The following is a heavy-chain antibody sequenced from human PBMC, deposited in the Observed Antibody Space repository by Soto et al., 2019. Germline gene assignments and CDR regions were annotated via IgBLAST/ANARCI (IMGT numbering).Heavy chain of an antibody. Sequence: GGSLKISCKGSGYSFTSYWIGWVRQMPGKGLEWMGIIYPGDSDTRYSPSFQGQVTISADNSINTAYLQWSSLKASDTAMYYCARPYYDSSGFHALDIWGQGTTVTVSS. CDR3: ARPYYDSSGFHALDI. CDR1: GYSFTSYW. V-gene: IGHV5-51*01. J-gene: IGHJ3*02. D-gene: IGHD3-22*01. CDR2: IYPGDSDT.